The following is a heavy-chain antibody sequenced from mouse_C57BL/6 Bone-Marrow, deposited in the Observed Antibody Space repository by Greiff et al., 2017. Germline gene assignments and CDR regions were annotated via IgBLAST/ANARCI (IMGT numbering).Heavy chain of an antibody. CDR3: ARYYYGRGDY. J-gene: IGHJ2*01. CDR2: INPSSGYT. Sequence: QVQLQQSGAELARPGASVKMSCKASGYTFTSYTMHWVKQRPGQGLEWIGYINPSSGYTKYNQKFKDKATLTADKSSSTAYMQLSSLTSEDSADYDCARYYYGRGDYWGQGTTLTVSS. V-gene: IGHV1-4*01. D-gene: IGHD1-1*01. CDR1: GYTFTSYT.